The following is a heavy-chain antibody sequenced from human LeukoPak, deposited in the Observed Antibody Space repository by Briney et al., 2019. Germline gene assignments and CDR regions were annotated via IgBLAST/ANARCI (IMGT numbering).Heavy chain of an antibody. CDR3: ARIWPDL. Sequence: SETLSLTCAVYGESFSGYFWSWIRQPPGKGLEWIGEINHSGYTNYNPSLKSRVTISVDTSKKQFSLKLNSVTAADTAVYYCARIWPDLWGRGTLVAVSS. J-gene: IGHJ2*01. CDR2: INHSGYT. D-gene: IGHD3-10*01. V-gene: IGHV4-34*01. CDR1: GESFSGYF.